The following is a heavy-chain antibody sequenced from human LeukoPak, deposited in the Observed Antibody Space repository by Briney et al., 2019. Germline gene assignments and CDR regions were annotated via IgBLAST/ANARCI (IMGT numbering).Heavy chain of an antibody. CDR2: INHSGST. V-gene: IGHV4-34*01. J-gene: IGHJ1*01. Sequence: SETLSLTCAVYGGSFSGYYWSWIRQPPGKGLEWIGEINHSGSTNYNPSLKSRVTISVDTSKNQFSLKLSSVTAADTAVYYYARRGMYSSSWYARGYFQHWGQGTLVTVSS. CDR3: ARRGMYSSSWYARGYFQH. CDR1: GGSFSGYY. D-gene: IGHD6-13*01.